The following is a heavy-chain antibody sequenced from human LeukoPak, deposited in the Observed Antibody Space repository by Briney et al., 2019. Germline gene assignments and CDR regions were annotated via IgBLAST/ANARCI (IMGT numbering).Heavy chain of an antibody. Sequence: SQTLSPTCAISGDSVSSNSAAWNWIRQSPSRGLEWLGRTYYRSKWYNDYAVSVESRITINPDTSKNQFSLQLNSVTPEDTAVYYCASGGGGANYYGSGRAYYFDYWGQGTLVTVSS. D-gene: IGHD3-10*01. J-gene: IGHJ4*02. CDR1: GDSVSSNSAA. V-gene: IGHV6-1*01. CDR3: ASGGGGANYYGSGRAYYFDY. CDR2: TYYRSKWYN.